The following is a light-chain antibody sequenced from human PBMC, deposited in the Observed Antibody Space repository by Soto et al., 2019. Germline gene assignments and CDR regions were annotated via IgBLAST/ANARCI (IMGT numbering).Light chain of an antibody. CDR1: QTISSW. CDR2: KAS. Sequence: DIQMTQSPSTLSGSVGDRGSMTYRASQTISSWLAWYQQKPGKAPKLLIYKASTLKSGFPSRFSGSGSGTEFTLTISSLQPDDFATYYSQHYNSYSEAFGQGTKVDIK. V-gene: IGKV1-5*03. CDR3: QHYNSYSEA. J-gene: IGKJ1*01.